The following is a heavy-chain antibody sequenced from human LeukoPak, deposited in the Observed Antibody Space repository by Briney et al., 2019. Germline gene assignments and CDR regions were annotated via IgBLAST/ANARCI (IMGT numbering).Heavy chain of an antibody. CDR3: TRGDF. CDR1: GYTFTNFD. J-gene: IGHJ4*02. Sequence: RGAAVTVSCKAFGYTFTNFDINWVRQASGQGLEWVGWMTPNNGNAGFAQKLQGRVTLTRDTSISTAFMELSSLKSEDTGVYYCTRGDFWGQGTPVTVSS. CDR2: MTPNNGNA. V-gene: IGHV1-8*01.